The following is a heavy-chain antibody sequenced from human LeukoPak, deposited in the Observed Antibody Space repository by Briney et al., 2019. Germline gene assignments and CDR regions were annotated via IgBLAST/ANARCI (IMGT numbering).Heavy chain of an antibody. CDR3: AKDLGAYYYGSVLDY. D-gene: IGHD3-10*01. V-gene: IGHV3-30*02. Sequence: GGSLRLPCAASGFAFSNSAMHWVRQAPTKGLEWVAFIRSDGNKKYYADSVKGRFTISRDTSKNTLYLEMSSLRLDDTAVYYCAKDLGAYYYGSVLDYWGRGTRVTVSS. CDR2: IRSDGNKK. J-gene: IGHJ4*01. CDR1: GFAFSNSA.